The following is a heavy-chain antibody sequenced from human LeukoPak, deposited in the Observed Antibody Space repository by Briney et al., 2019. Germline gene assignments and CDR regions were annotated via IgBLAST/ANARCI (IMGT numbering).Heavy chain of an antibody. CDR3: ASVVDCSSTSCCAGWLDY. Sequence: SVKVSCKASGGTFSSYAISWVRQAPGQGLEWMGGIIPIFGTANYAQKFQGRVTITADESTSTAYMELSSLRSEDTAVYYCASVVDCSSTSCCAGWLDYWGQGTLVTVSS. CDR2: IIPIFGTA. J-gene: IGHJ4*02. V-gene: IGHV1-69*13. CDR1: GGTFSSYA. D-gene: IGHD2-2*01.